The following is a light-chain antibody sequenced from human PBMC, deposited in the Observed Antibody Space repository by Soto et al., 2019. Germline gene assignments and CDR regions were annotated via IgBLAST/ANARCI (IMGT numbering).Light chain of an antibody. CDR1: QSVGTW. J-gene: IGKJ4*01. Sequence: DVQMTQSPSTLSASIGDRVFITCRASQSVGTWLAWYQQNPGKAPDLLIYDASNLESGVPSRFSGSGAGTEFTLTLNGLQPADFATYYCQQYYVYPRTVGGGTKVEIE. CDR3: QQYYVYPRT. CDR2: DAS. V-gene: IGKV1-5*01.